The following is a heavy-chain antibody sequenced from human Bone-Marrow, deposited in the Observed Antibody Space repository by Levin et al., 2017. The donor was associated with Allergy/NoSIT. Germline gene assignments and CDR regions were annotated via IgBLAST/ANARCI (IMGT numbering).Heavy chain of an antibody. Sequence: GESLKISCAASGFTFSSYGMHWVRQAPGKGLEWVAVISYDGSNKYYADSVKGRFTISRDNSKNTLYLQMNSLRAEDTAVYYCAKSAVVPAAMYDYYYYMDVWGKGTTVTVSS. D-gene: IGHD2-2*01. CDR1: GFTFSSYG. J-gene: IGHJ6*03. V-gene: IGHV3-30*18. CDR2: ISYDGSNK. CDR3: AKSAVVPAAMYDYYYYMDV.